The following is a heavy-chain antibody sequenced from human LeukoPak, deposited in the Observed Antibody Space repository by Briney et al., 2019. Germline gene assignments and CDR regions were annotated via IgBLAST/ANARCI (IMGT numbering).Heavy chain of an antibody. D-gene: IGHD1-1*01. CDR1: GFTFSYYG. V-gene: IGHV3-30*02. J-gene: IGHJ3*01. Sequence: PGGSLRLSCAASGFTFSYYGFHWVRQAPGRGLEWLTFIHYDGSFKSYADSLKGRFRVSREDSKNTLFLQLSSLGPDDTALYYCARGNYDSFDLWGRGTMVTVSS. CDR3: ARGNYDSFDL. CDR2: IHYDGSFK.